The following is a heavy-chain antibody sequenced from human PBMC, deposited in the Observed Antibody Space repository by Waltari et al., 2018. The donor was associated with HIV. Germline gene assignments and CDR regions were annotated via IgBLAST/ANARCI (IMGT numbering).Heavy chain of an antibody. V-gene: IGHV3-9*01. J-gene: IGHJ3*02. Sequence: EVQLVESGGGLVQPGRSLRLSCAASGFTFDDYAMHWVRQAPGKGLEWVSGISWNSGSIGYADSVKGRFTISRDNAKNSLYLQMNSLRAEDTALYYCARPRITIFGVVEGGAFDIWGQGTMVTVSS. CDR1: GFTFDDYA. CDR2: ISWNSGSI. D-gene: IGHD3-3*01. CDR3: ARPRITIFGVVEGGAFDI.